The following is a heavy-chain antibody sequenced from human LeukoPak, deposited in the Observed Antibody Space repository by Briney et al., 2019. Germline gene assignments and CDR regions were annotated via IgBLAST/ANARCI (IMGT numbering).Heavy chain of an antibody. D-gene: IGHD3-22*01. V-gene: IGHV1-18*01. Sequence: ASVTVSCKASGYTFTSYGISWVRQAPGQGLEWMGWISAYNGNTNYAQKLQGRVTMTTDTSTSTAYMELRSLRSDDTAVYYCARDYYDSSGYWGLTYYYGMDVWGQGTTVTVSS. CDR1: GYTFTSYG. CDR2: ISAYNGNT. CDR3: ARDYYDSSGYWGLTYYYGMDV. J-gene: IGHJ6*02.